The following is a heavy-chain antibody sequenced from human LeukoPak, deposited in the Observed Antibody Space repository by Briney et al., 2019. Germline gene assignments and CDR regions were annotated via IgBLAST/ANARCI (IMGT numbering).Heavy chain of an antibody. CDR1: GYTFTSYY. Sequence: ASVKVSCKASGYTFTSYYMHWVRQAPGQGLEWMGWINPDSGGTDYAQKFQGRVTMTRDTSITTAYMELSRLTSDDTAVYYCARAGAVVDNWFDPWGQGTLVTVSS. CDR2: INPDSGGT. J-gene: IGHJ5*02. CDR3: ARAGAVVDNWFDP. D-gene: IGHD2-15*01. V-gene: IGHV1-2*02.